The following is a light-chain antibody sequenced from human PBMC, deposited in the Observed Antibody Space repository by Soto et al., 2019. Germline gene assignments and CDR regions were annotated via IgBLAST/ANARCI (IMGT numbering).Light chain of an antibody. CDR1: QSLLHSDGKTY. J-gene: IGKJ5*01. Sequence: IVMTQTPLSLSVTPGQPASISCESSQSLLHSDGKTYLYWYLQKPGQPPQLLIYEVSNRFSGAPDTFTGSGSGTAFTLKISSLQHEDAGPYFCRQSTSGLTFGQGTRLEIE. CDR2: EVS. V-gene: IGKV2D-29*01. CDR3: RQSTSGLT.